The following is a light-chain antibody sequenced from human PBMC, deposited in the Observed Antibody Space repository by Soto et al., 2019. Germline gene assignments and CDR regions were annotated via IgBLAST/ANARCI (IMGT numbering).Light chain of an antibody. Sequence: QSALTQPASVSGSPGQSITISCTGTSSYVGGYNYVSWYQQHPGKAPKLLIYDVSKQPSGVSNRFSCTKSGNTALLTISGLQAEDADDYSCSYYTSSRARVFGGGTKLTVL. J-gene: IGLJ2*01. V-gene: IGLV2-14*01. CDR3: SYYTSSRARV. CDR1: SSYVGGYNY. CDR2: DVS.